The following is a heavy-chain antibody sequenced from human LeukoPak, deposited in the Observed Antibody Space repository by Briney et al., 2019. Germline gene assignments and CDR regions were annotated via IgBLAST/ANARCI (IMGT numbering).Heavy chain of an antibody. D-gene: IGHD1-14*01. CDR1: GFTFSSYS. Sequence: GGSLRLSCAASGFTFSSYSMNWVRQAPGKGLEWVSYISSSSSTIYYADSVKGRFTISRDNSKNTLYLQMNSLRAEDTAVYYCAKGEPEGSNNWFDPWGQGTLVTVSS. J-gene: IGHJ5*02. CDR2: ISSSSSTI. V-gene: IGHV3-48*01. CDR3: AKGEPEGSNNWFDP.